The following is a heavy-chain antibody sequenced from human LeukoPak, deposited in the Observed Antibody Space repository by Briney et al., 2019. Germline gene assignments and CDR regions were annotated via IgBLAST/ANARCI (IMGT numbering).Heavy chain of an antibody. J-gene: IGHJ5*02. V-gene: IGHV4-34*01. D-gene: IGHD3-10*01. CDR2: INHSGST. CDR3: ARRMVRGVINILVWFDP. Sequence: PSETLSLPCAVYGGSFSGYYWSWIRQPPGKGLECIEEINHSGSTNYNPSLKSRVTISVDTSKNQFSLKLSSVTAADTAVYYCARRMVRGVINILVWFDPWGQGTLVTVSS. CDR1: GGSFSGYY.